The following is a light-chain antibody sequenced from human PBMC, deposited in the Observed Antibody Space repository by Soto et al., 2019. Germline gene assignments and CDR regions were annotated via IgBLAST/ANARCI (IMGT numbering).Light chain of an antibody. CDR3: QQRSSWPPA. J-gene: IGKJ1*01. Sequence: EIVLTQSPATLSLSPGERATLSCRDSQSVRSSLAWYQQKPGQPPRLLIYDASNRATGIPARFSGSGSGTDFTLTISSLEPEDFAVYYCQQRSSWPPAFGLGTKVEVK. CDR2: DAS. CDR1: QSVRSS. V-gene: IGKV3-11*01.